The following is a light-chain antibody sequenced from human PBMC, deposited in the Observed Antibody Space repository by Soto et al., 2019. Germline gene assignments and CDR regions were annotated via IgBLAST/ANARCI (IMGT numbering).Light chain of an antibody. CDR3: TSSTSNNTPWV. Sequence: QAVVTQPRSVSGSPGQSVTISCTGTSSDVGGYNHVSWYQQHPGKAPKVLIYEVSNRPSGVSNRFSASKSGNTASLTISGLEAEDEAAYYCTSSTSNNTPWVFGGGTKLTVL. CDR1: SSDVGGYNH. V-gene: IGLV2-14*01. J-gene: IGLJ3*02. CDR2: EVS.